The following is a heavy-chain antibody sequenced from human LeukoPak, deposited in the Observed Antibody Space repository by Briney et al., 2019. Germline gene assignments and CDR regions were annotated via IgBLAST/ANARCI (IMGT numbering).Heavy chain of an antibody. CDR2: ISGSGGST. CDR1: GFTFSSYA. CDR3: AREGRVSGYDFDC. J-gene: IGHJ4*02. Sequence: GGSLRLSCAASGFTFSSYAMSWVRQAPGKGLEWVSAISGSGGSTYYADSVKGRFTISRDNAKNTLYLQMNSLRVEDTAVYYCAREGRVSGYDFDCWGQGTLVTVSS. V-gene: IGHV3-23*01. D-gene: IGHD5-12*01.